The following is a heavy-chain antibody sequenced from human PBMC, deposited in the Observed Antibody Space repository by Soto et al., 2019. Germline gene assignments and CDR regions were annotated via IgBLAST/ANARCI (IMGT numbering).Heavy chain of an antibody. CDR3: ARLTITMVRGALTHDY. J-gene: IGHJ4*02. D-gene: IGHD3-10*01. CDR2: IYYSGST. V-gene: IGHV4-39*01. CDR1: GGSISSSSYY. Sequence: QLQLQESGPGLVKPSETLSLTCTVSGGSISSSSYYWGWIRQPPGKGLEWIGSIYYSGSTYYNPSLKSRVTISVDTSKNQFSLKLSSVTAADTAVYYCARLTITMVRGALTHDYWGRGTLVTVSS.